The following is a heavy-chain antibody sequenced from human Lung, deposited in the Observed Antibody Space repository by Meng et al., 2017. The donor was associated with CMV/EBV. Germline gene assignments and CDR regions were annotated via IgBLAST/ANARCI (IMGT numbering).Heavy chain of an antibody. V-gene: IGHV3-7*01. CDR2: IREDGREQ. CDR1: EFTFSNYW. CDR3: ARVKKAVHFDN. D-gene: IGHD6-6*01. Sequence: ESLKISCAASEFTFSNYWMSWVRQAPGKGLEWVANIREDGREQHYADSVKGRFSISRDNAKNSLYLQMNSLRGEDTAVYYCARVKKAVHFDNWGQGTLVTVSS. J-gene: IGHJ4*02.